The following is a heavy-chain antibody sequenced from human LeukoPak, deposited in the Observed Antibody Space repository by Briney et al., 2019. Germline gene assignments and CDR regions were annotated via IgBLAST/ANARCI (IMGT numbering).Heavy chain of an antibody. CDR2: ISYDGSNK. V-gene: IGHV3-30*04. CDR1: GFTFSYA. J-gene: IGHJ4*02. Sequence: PGRSLRLSCAASGFTFSYAMHWVRQAPGKGLAWVAVISYDGSNKYYADSVKGRFTISRDNSKNTLYLQMNSLRAEDTAVYYCARDRYSYGSFDYWGQGTLVTVSS. D-gene: IGHD5-18*01. CDR3: ARDRYSYGSFDY.